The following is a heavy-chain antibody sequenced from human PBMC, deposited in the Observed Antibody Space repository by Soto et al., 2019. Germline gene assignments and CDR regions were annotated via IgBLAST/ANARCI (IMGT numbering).Heavy chain of an antibody. V-gene: IGHV1-69*06. CDR3: ARSRPRGVVPAAMYYYGMDV. D-gene: IGHD2-2*01. J-gene: IGHJ6*02. CDR2: IIPIFGTA. CDR1: GGTFSSYA. Sequence: SVKVSCKASGGTFSSYAISCVLHAPGQGLEWMGGIIPIFGTANYAQKFQGRVTITADKSTSTAYMELSGLRSEDTAVYYCARSRPRGVVPAAMYYYGMDVWGQGTTVTVSS.